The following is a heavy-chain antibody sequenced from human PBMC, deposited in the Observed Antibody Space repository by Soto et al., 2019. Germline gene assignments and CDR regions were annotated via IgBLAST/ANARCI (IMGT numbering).Heavy chain of an antibody. Sequence: GASVKVSCKASGYTFTSYGISWVRQAPGQGLEWMGWISAYNGNTNYAQKLQGRVTMTTDTSTSTAYMELRSLRSDDTAVYYCARKPDYYDSSGSQAYNWFDTCRQGP. CDR3: ARKPDYYDSSGSQAYNWFDT. J-gene: IGHJ5*02. D-gene: IGHD3-22*01. V-gene: IGHV1-18*04. CDR2: ISAYNGNT. CDR1: GYTFTSYG.